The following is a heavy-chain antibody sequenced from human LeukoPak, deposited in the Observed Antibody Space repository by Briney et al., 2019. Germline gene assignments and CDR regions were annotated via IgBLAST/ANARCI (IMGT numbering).Heavy chain of an antibody. CDR1: GSTFSSYD. D-gene: IGHD3-16*02. V-gene: IGHV1-8*02. CDR3: ATEARELSVAVGAFDI. CDR2: MNPNSGDT. Sequence: ASVKVSCKASGSTFSSYDINWVRQATGQGLEWMGWMNPNSGDTGYTPRFQGRVTMTRDTSISTAYMELSSLRSEHTAVYYCATEARELSVAVGAFDIWGQGTMVTVSS. J-gene: IGHJ3*02.